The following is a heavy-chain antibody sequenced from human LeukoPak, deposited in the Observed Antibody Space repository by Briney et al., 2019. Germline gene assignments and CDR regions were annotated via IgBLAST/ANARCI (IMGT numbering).Heavy chain of an antibody. CDR1: GASINSSNW. J-gene: IGHJ4*02. Sequence: PSGTLSLTCAVSGASINSSNWWSWVRQSPGKGLEWIGEINHSGSTNYNPSLKSRVTISVDTSKNQFSLKLSSVTAADTAVYYCARHLGYCTNGLCYNNNLFDYWGQGTLVTVSS. D-gene: IGHD2-8*01. CDR3: ARHLGYCTNGLCYNNNLFDY. CDR2: INHSGST. V-gene: IGHV4-4*02.